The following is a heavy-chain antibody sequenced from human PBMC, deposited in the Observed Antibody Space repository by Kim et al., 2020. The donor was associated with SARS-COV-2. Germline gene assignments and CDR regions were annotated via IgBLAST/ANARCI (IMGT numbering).Heavy chain of an antibody. V-gene: IGHV3-30*04. Sequence: GGSLRLSCAASGFTFSNYAMHWVRQAPGKGLEWVAVISYDAKNIYYGDSMKGRFTISRDNSKSTLFLHMNSLRSEDTALYYCAREGVESSGYGGMDPWGQGALVTVSS. J-gene: IGHJ5*02. CDR3: AREGVESSGYGGMDP. D-gene: IGHD3-22*01. CDR1: GFTFSNYA. CDR2: ISYDAKNI.